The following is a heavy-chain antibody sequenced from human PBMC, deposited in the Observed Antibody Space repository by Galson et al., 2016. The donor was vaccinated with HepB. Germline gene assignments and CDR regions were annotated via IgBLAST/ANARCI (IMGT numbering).Heavy chain of an antibody. CDR3: ARDKNERGYSYGHFDY. CDR2: YSGST. V-gene: IGHV4-31*02. Sequence: YSGSTYYNPSLESRVSISVDTSKNQFSLKLSSVTAAGTAVYYCARDKNERGYSYGHFDYWGQGALGTVSS. D-gene: IGHD5-18*01. J-gene: IGHJ4*02.